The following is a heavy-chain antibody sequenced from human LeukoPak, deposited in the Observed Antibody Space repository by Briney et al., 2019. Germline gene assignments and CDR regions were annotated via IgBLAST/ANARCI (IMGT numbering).Heavy chain of an antibody. CDR1: GSTFSAFW. Sequence: PGGSLRLSCAASGSTFSAFWMSWVRQAPGKGLEWVANIKQDGSEKYFVDSVKGRFTISRDNAKNSLYLQMNSLRAEDTAVYYCAKTWGGMASYLPDYRGQGTLVTVSS. D-gene: IGHD3-16*01. V-gene: IGHV3-7*01. J-gene: IGHJ4*02. CDR3: AKTWGGMASYLPDY. CDR2: IKQDGSEK.